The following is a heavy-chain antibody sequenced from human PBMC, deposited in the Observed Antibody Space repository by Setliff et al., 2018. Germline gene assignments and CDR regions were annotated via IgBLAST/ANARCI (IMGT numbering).Heavy chain of an antibody. D-gene: IGHD6-19*01. CDR3: ARDDGSGWYFDAFDI. Sequence: PGGSLRLSCAASGFTFSTFWMSWVRQAPGKGLEWVSAISGSGGSTYYADSVKGRFTISRDNSKNTLYLQMNSLRAEDTALYHCARDDGSGWYFDAFDIWGQGTMVTVSS. CDR1: GFTFSTFW. J-gene: IGHJ3*02. CDR2: ISGSGGST. V-gene: IGHV3-23*01.